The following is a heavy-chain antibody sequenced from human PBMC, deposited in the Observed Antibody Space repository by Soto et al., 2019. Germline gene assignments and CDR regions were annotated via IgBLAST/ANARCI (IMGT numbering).Heavy chain of an antibody. Sequence: QVQLVQSGAEVKKPGASVKVSCKASGYTFTSYGISWVRQAPGQGLEWMGWISAYNGNTNYAQKLQGRVTMTTDTSTSTAYMERRSLRSDDTAVYYCARHSSSWYAGYYYYGMDVWGQGTTVTVSS. D-gene: IGHD6-13*01. V-gene: IGHV1-18*01. CDR3: ARHSSSWYAGYYYYGMDV. J-gene: IGHJ6*02. CDR2: ISAYNGNT. CDR1: GYTFTSYG.